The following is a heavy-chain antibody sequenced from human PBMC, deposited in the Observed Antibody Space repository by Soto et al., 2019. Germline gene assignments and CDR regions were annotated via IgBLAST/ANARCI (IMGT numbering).Heavy chain of an antibody. CDR1: GYTFTNYY. D-gene: IGHD4-17*01. Sequence: QVQLVQSGAEVKKPGASVKVSCKASGYTFTNYYLHWVRQAPGQGLEWMGRINPGDGSTTYAQKCXGXVXMPXDTSTSTVYMELSSLRSEDTAVYYCARDPLSDYGDYGDFDYWGQGTLVTVSS. CDR2: INPGDGST. CDR3: ARDPLSDYGDYGDFDY. V-gene: IGHV1-46*01. J-gene: IGHJ4*02.